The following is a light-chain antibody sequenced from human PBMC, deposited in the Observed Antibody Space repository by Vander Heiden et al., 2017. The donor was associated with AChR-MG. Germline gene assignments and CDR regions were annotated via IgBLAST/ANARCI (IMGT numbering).Light chain of an antibody. J-gene: IGKJ3*01. CDR1: QSVSNN. V-gene: IGKV3-11*01. Sequence: EIVLTQSPATVSLSPGDTATLSCRASQSVSNNLAWYQQRPGQAPRLLIFDASYRATDIPPRFSDSGSGTDFTLTISSLEPEDFAVYFCQLRSNWIFTFGPGTTVDF. CDR3: QLRSNWIFT. CDR2: DAS.